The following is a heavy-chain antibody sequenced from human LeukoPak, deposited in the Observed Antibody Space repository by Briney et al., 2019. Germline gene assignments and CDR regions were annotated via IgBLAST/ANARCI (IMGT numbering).Heavy chain of an antibody. D-gene: IGHD2-15*01. Sequence: SETLSLTCTVSGGSISSYYWSWIRQPPGKGLEWIGYIYYSGSTNYIPSLKSRVTISVDTSKNQFSLKLSSVTAADTAVYYCARGAKVGGYYYGMDVWGKGTTVTVSS. CDR3: ARGAKVGGYYYGMDV. J-gene: IGHJ6*04. CDR2: IYYSGST. V-gene: IGHV4-59*01. CDR1: GGSISSYY.